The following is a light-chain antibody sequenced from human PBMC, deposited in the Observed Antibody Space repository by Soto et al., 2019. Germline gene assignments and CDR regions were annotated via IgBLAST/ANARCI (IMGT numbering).Light chain of an antibody. CDR3: CSYAGGFTWV. V-gene: IGLV2-11*01. CDR1: NRDVGTYNY. J-gene: IGLJ7*01. Sequence: QSALTQPRSVSGSPGQSVTISCSGTNRDVGTYNYVSWYQQHSGNAPKLVIYDVSARPSGVPGRFSGSKSGNTASLTISGLQAEDEADYYCCSYAGGFTWVFGGGTQLIVL. CDR2: DVS.